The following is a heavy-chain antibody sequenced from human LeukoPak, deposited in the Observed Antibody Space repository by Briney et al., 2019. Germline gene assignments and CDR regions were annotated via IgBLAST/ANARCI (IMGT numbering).Heavy chain of an antibody. CDR2: IFSSGNN. D-gene: IGHD2-2*01. V-gene: IGHV4-61*02. CDR1: GGSISSSSYY. CDR3: ASFCASTTCYNDGTNFAF. Sequence: PSETLSLTCTVSGGSISSSSYYWSWIRQPAGKGLEYIGRIFSSGNNNYNPSLKSRITMSTDTSKNQLSLNLSSVTAADSAVYYCASFCASTTCYNDGTNFAFWGQGTLVTVSS. J-gene: IGHJ4*02.